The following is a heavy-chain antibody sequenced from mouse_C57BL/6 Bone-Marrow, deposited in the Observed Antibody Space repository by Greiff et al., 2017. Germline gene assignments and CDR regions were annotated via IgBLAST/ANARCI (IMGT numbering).Heavy chain of an antibody. CDR1: GFSFNTYA. V-gene: IGHV10-1*01. CDR3: VRPDYSSSPFAY. J-gene: IGHJ3*01. D-gene: IGHD1-1*01. Sequence: EVKLMESGGGLVQPKGSLKLSCAASGFSFNTYAMNWVRQAPGKGLEWVARIRSKSNNYATYYADSVKDRFTISRDDSESMLYLQMHNLKTEDTAMYYCVRPDYSSSPFAYWGQGTLVTVSA. CDR2: IRSKSNNYAT.